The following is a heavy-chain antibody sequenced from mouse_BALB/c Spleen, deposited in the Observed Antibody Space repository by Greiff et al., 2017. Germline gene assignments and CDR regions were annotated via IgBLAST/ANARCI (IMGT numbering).Heavy chain of an antibody. V-gene: IGHV5-6*01. CDR1: GFTFSSYG. Sequence: EVQVVESGGDLVKPGGSLKLSCAASGFTFSSYGMSWVRQTPDKRLEWVATISSGGSYTYYPDSVKGRFTISRDNAKNTLYLQMSSLKSEDTAMYYCARHSSYDYDSYYFDYWGQGTTLTVSS. CDR3: ARHSSYDYDSYYFDY. CDR2: ISSGGSYT. J-gene: IGHJ2*01. D-gene: IGHD2-4*01.